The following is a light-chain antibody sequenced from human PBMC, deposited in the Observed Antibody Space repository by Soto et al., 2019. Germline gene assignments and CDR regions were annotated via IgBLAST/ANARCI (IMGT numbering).Light chain of an antibody. CDR3: CSYAGSSTYVV. V-gene: IGLV2-23*01. CDR2: EGS. J-gene: IGLJ2*01. Sequence: QSVLTQPASVSGSPGQSITISCTGTSSDVGSYNLVSWYQQHPGKAPKLMIYEGSKRPSGVSHRFSGSKSGNTASLTISGLQADDEADHYCCSYAGSSTYVVFGGGTKLTVL. CDR1: SSDVGSYNL.